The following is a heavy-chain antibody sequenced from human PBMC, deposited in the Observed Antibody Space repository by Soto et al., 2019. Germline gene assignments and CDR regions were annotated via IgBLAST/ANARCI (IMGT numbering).Heavy chain of an antibody. J-gene: IGHJ5*02. CDR1: GYTFTSYA. D-gene: IGHD6-13*01. CDR3: AEDQATAVWFDP. Sequence: QVQLVQSGAEVKKPGASVKVSCKASGYTFTSYAMHWVRQAPGERLEWMGWINAGNGNTKYSQKFQGRVTITRDTSASTAYMEQSSLRSEDTAVYYCAEDQATAVWFDPWGQGTLVTVSS. V-gene: IGHV1-3*01. CDR2: INAGNGNT.